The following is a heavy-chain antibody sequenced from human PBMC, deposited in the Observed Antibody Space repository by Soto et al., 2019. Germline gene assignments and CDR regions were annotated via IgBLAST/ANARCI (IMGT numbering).Heavy chain of an antibody. J-gene: IGHJ6*02. CDR3: TTSEGGEGCYYKVPYSMEV. D-gene: IGHD3-10*01. V-gene: IGHV3-15*07. Sequence: EVQLVESGGGLVKPGGSLRLSCAASGFTFSNACMNWVRQAPGKGLEWVGRIKSKTDGGTTDYAAPVKGRFTISRDDSKYTLYMQMNSLKTADTAVYYCTTSEGGEGCYYKVPYSMEVWGQGSTVTFSS. CDR2: IKSKTDGGTT. CDR1: GFTFSNAC.